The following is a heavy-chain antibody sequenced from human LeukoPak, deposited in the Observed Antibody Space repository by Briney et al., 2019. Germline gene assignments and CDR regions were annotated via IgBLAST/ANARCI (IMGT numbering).Heavy chain of an antibody. V-gene: IGHV3-64D*06. Sequence: QPGGSLRLSCSASGFTFSSYAMHGVRQAPGKGLEYVSAISSNGDSTYYADSVKGRFTISRDNSKNTLYLQMSSLRAEDTAVYYCVKGLRYYDSSDTFDYWGQGTLVTVSS. CDR2: ISSNGDST. CDR3: VKGLRYYDSSDTFDY. CDR1: GFTFSSYA. J-gene: IGHJ4*02. D-gene: IGHD3-22*01.